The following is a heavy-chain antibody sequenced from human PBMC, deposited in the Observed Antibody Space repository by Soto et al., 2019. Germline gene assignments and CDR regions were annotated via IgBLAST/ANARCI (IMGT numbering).Heavy chain of an antibody. CDR2: IIPILGIA. CDR3: ARDPPGYCSSTSCVDWDY. D-gene: IGHD2-2*01. J-gene: IGHJ4*02. V-gene: IGHV1-69*04. Sequence: SVKVSCKASGGTFSSYTISWVRQAPGQGLEWMGRIIPILGIANYAQKFQGRVTITADKSTSTAYMELSSLRSEDTAVYYCARDPPGYCSSTSCVDWDYWGQGTLVTVSS. CDR1: GGTFSSYT.